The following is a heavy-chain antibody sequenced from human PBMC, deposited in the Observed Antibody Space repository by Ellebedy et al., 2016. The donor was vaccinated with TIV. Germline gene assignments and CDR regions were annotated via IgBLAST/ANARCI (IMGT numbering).Heavy chain of an antibody. D-gene: IGHD4-17*01. J-gene: IGHJ4*02. CDR2: INHSGST. Sequence: SETLSLTXAVYGGSFSGYYWSWIRQPPGKGLEWIGEINHSGSTNYNPSLKSRVTISVDTSKNQFSLKLSSVTAADTAVYYCARDRTTVTAFDYWGQGTLVTVSS. V-gene: IGHV4-34*01. CDR1: GGSFSGYY. CDR3: ARDRTTVTAFDY.